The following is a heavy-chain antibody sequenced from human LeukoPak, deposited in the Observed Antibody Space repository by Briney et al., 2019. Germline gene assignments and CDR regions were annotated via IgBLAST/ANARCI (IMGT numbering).Heavy chain of an antibody. D-gene: IGHD3-3*01. CDR1: GYTFTGYY. Sequence: VASVKVSCKASGYTFTGYYIHWVRQAPGQGLEWMGWISAYNGNTNYAQKLQGRVTMTTDTSTSTAYMELRSLRSDDTAVYYCARMPYYDFWSGPEYYFDYWGQGTLVTVSS. CDR2: ISAYNGNT. CDR3: ARMPYYDFWSGPEYYFDY. V-gene: IGHV1-18*04. J-gene: IGHJ4*02.